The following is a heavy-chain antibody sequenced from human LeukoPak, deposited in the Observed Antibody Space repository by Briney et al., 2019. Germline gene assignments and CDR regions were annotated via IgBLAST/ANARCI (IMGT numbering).Heavy chain of an antibody. CDR3: AREDDSSGYYIDY. D-gene: IGHD3-22*01. V-gene: IGHV3-30-3*01. Sequence: GGSLRLSCAASGFTFSSYAMHWVSHAPGKGLEWVAVISYDGSNKYYADSVKGRFTISRDNSKNTLYLQMNSLRAEDTAVYYCAREDDSSGYYIDYWGQGTLVTVSS. CDR2: ISYDGSNK. J-gene: IGHJ4*02. CDR1: GFTFSSYA.